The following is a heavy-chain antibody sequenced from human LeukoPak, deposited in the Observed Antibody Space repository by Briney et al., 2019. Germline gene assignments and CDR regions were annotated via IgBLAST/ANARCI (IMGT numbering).Heavy chain of an antibody. D-gene: IGHD3-10*01. CDR2: ISRSGSFI. CDR1: GFTFSDYY. V-gene: IGHV3-11*01. Sequence: PGGSLRLSCAASGFTFSDYYMSWIRQAPGKGLEWVSYISRSGSFISYTDSVKGRFTISRDNAKNSLYLQMNSLRADDTAVYYCAREGPMLRGVIGGKIGYWGQGTVVTVSS. CDR3: AREGPMLRGVIGGKIGY. J-gene: IGHJ4*02.